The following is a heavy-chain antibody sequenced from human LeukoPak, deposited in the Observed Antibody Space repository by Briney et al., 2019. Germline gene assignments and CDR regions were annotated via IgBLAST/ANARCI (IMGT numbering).Heavy chain of an antibody. Sequence: PGGSLRLSCAASRFTLSTYWMSWVRQAPGKGLEWVSAISGSGGSTYYADSVKGRFTISRDNSKNTLYLQMNSLRAEDTAVYYCAKDQFVTPGSKWELAAFDYWGQGTLVTVSS. CDR1: RFTLSTYW. CDR2: ISGSGGST. D-gene: IGHD1-26*01. CDR3: AKDQFVTPGSKWELAAFDY. V-gene: IGHV3-23*01. J-gene: IGHJ4*02.